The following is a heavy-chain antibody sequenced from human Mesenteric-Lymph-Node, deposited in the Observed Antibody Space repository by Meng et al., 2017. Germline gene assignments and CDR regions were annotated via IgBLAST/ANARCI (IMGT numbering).Heavy chain of an antibody. J-gene: IGHJ4*02. CDR3: ARGHLRPSAYSSGWLFDY. CDR1: GGSISSYY. V-gene: IGHV4-59*01. Sequence: ESLKISCTVSGGSISSYYWSWIRQPPGKGLEWIGYIYYSGSTNYNPSLKSRVTISVDTSKNQFSLKLSSVTAADTAVYYCARGHLRPSAYSSGWLFDYWGQGTLVTVSS. CDR2: IYYSGST. D-gene: IGHD6-19*01.